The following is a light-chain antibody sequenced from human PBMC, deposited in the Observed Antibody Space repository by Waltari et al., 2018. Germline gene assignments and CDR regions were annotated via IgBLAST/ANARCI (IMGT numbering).Light chain of an antibody. CDR2: EDN. CDR3: QSDDRSNPWV. V-gene: IGLV6-57*01. J-gene: IGLJ3*02. Sequence: NFMLTQPHSVSESPGKTVTISCTRSSGSIASNYVQWYQPRPGSSPTTVIYEDNQRPSGVPDRLSGYIDSSSNSASPTISGLKTEDEADHSLQSDDRSNPWVFGGGTKLTVL. CDR1: SGSIASNY.